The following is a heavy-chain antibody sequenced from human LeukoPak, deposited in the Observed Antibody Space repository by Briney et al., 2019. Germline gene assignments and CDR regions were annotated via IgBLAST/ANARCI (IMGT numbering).Heavy chain of an antibody. D-gene: IGHD2-2*01. CDR1: GFTFSSYG. CDR2: ISYDGSNK. V-gene: IGHV3-30*18. Sequence: PGGSLRLSCAASGFTFSSYGMHWVRQAPGKGLEWVAVISYDGSNKYYADSVKGRFTISRDNSKNTLYLQMNSLRAEDTAVYYCAKVSCSSTSCPLDYWGQGTLVTVSS. CDR3: AKVSCSSTSCPLDY. J-gene: IGHJ4*02.